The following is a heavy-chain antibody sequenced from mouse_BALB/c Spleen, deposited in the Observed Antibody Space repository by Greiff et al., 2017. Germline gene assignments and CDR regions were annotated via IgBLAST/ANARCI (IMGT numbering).Heavy chain of an antibody. D-gene: IGHD2-14*01. Sequence: EVQLVESGGGLVKPGGSLKLSCAASGFTFSDYYMYWVRQTPEKRLEWVATISDGGSYTYYPDSVKGRFTISRDNAKNNLYLQMSSLKSEDTAMYYCARDQDRYDGGYAMDYWGQGTSVTVSS. J-gene: IGHJ4*01. CDR2: ISDGGSYT. CDR1: GFTFSDYY. CDR3: ARDQDRYDGGYAMDY. V-gene: IGHV5-4*02.